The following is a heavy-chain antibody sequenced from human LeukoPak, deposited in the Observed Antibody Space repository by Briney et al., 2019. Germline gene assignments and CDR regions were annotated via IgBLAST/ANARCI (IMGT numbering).Heavy chain of an antibody. D-gene: IGHD3-22*01. J-gene: IGHJ4*02. CDR1: GYTFTSYY. V-gene: IGHV1-46*01. CDR2: INPSGGST. CDR3: ASGGEPLNYYDSSGYYWTDY. Sequence: ASVKVSCRASGYTFTSYYMHWVRQAPGQGLEWMGIINPSGGSTSYAQKFQGRVTMTRDTSTSTVYMELSSLRSEDTAVYYCASGGEPLNYYDSSGYYWTDYWGQGTLVTVSS.